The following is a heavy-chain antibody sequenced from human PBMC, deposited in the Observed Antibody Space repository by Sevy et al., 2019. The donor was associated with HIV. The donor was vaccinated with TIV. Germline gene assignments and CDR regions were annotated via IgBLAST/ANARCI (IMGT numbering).Heavy chain of an antibody. CDR1: GFDVSNNY. Sequence: RGFLRLSCAASGFDVSNNYMSWVRQAPGKGLEWVSVIYTGGSTYYADSVTGRFTMSRDTSKNTVYLQMDSLSVEDTAVYYCARDHGGLQDWYFDLWGRGTLVFVSS. D-gene: IGHD3-16*01. V-gene: IGHV3-53*01. CDR3: ARDHGGLQDWYFDL. J-gene: IGHJ2*01. CDR2: IYTGGST.